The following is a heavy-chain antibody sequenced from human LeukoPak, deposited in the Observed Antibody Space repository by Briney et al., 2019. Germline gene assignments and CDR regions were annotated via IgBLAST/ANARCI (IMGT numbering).Heavy chain of an antibody. V-gene: IGHV7-4-1*02. D-gene: IGHD3-10*01. Sequence: ASVKVSCKASGYTFTSYAMNWVRQAPGQGLEWMGWINTNTGNPTYAQGFTGRFVFSLDTSVSTAYLQISSLKAEDTAVYYCARDFPPLDIPPDLVYRSYYFDYWGQGTLVTVSS. CDR2: INTNTGNP. J-gene: IGHJ4*02. CDR1: GYTFTSYA. CDR3: ARDFPPLDIPPDLVYRSYYFDY.